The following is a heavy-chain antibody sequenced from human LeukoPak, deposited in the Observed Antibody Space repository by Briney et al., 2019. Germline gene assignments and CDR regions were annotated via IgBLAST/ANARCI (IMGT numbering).Heavy chain of an antibody. CDR1: GYSFTSYW. J-gene: IGHJ6*02. D-gene: IGHD6-13*01. CDR3: ARAAAGKSNYYYYYGMDV. V-gene: IGHV5-51*01. Sequence: GESLKISCKGSGYSFTSYWIGWVRQMPGKGLEWMGIIYPGDSDTRYSPSFQGQVTISADKSISTACLQWSSLKASDTAMYYCARAAAGKSNYYYYYGMDVWGQGTTVTVSS. CDR2: IYPGDSDT.